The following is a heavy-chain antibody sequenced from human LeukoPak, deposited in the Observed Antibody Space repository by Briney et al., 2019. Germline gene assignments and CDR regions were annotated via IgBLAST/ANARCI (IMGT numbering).Heavy chain of an antibody. D-gene: IGHD3-22*01. CDR3: AREFYYYDSSGLDP. Sequence: SETLSLTCAVYGGSFSGYYWSWIRQPAGKGLEWIGRIYTSGSTNYNPSLKSRVTMSVDTSKNQFSLKLSSVTAADTAVYYCAREFYYYDSSGLDPWGQGTLVTVSS. CDR1: GGSFSGYY. CDR2: IYTSGST. J-gene: IGHJ5*02. V-gene: IGHV4-4*07.